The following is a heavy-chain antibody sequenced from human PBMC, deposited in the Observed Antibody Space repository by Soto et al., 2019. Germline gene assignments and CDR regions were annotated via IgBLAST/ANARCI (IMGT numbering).Heavy chain of an antibody. D-gene: IGHD1-26*01. V-gene: IGHV3-7*03. Sequence: GGSLRLSCAASGFTFSTYWMSWVRQAPGKGLEWVAYIKQDGSEKYYVDSVKGRFTISRDNAKNSLYLQMNSLRADDTAVYYCARDGAGSGAFDVWGQGTMVTVSS. CDR3: ARDGAGSGAFDV. J-gene: IGHJ3*01. CDR2: IKQDGSEK. CDR1: GFTFSTYW.